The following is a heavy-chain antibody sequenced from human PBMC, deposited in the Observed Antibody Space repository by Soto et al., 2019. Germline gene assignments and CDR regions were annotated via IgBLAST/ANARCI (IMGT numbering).Heavy chain of an antibody. J-gene: IGHJ4*02. Sequence: QVQLVESGGGVVQPGRSLRLSCAASGFSFSDYAMHWVRQAPGKGLEWVAVISNDGNKKYYADSVKGRFTISRDNSKDTLYLQMNGLRPEDTAVFYCVRYLGGGTPLFDYWGQGALVTVSS. CDR1: GFSFSDYA. D-gene: IGHD7-27*01. V-gene: IGHV3-30-3*01. CDR2: ISNDGNKK. CDR3: VRYLGGGTPLFDY.